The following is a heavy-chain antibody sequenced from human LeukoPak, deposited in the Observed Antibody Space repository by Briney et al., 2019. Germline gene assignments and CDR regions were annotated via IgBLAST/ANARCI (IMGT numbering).Heavy chain of an antibody. Sequence: PGGSLRLSCAASGIIFSNYAMHWVRQGPGKGLECISTISSDGGSTYYANSVKGRFTISRDNSKNTLYLQMGSLRAEDMAVYYCARGRQGAKTRYFDLWGRGTRVTVSP. CDR1: GIIFSNYA. D-gene: IGHD1-26*01. V-gene: IGHV3-64*01. CDR3: ARGRQGAKTRYFDL. J-gene: IGHJ2*01. CDR2: ISSDGGST.